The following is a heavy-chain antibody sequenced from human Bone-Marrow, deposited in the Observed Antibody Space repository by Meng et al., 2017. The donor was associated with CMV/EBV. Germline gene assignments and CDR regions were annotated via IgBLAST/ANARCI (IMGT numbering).Heavy chain of an antibody. CDR2: IYYSGST. D-gene: IGHD2-15*01. CDR3: ARAIKYCSGGTCYSWRVDN. V-gene: IGHV4-61*01. J-gene: IGHJ4*02. Sequence: SETLSLTCPVSGGSVSSASYYWSWIRQPPGKGLEWIGYIYYSGSTNYNPSLKSRVTTSVDTSKNQFSLTLSSVTAADTAVYYCARAIKYCSGGTCYSWRVDNWGQGTLVTFSS. CDR1: GGSVSSASYY.